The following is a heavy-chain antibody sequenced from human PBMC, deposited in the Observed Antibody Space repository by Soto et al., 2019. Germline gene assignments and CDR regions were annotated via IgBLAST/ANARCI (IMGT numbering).Heavy chain of an antibody. J-gene: IGHJ6*01. CDR1: GGSISSSNW. CDR3: ARAHPPTVTHEGYYYYGMDV. V-gene: IGHV4-4*02. Sequence: SETLSLTCAVSGGSISSSNWWSWVRQPPGKGLEWIGEIYHSGSTNYNPSLKSRVTISVDKSKNQFSLKLSSVTAADTAVYYCARAHPPTVTHEGYYYYGMDVWGQGTTVTVSS. CDR2: IYHSGST. D-gene: IGHD4-4*01.